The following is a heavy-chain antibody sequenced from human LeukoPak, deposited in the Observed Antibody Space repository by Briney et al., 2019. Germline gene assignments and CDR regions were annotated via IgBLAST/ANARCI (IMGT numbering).Heavy chain of an antibody. D-gene: IGHD3-3*01. Sequence: KPSETLSLTCTVPGGSISSYYWSWIRQPPGKGLEWGGYIYYSGSTNYNPSLKRRVTISVDTSKNQFSLKLSSVTAADTAVHYCAVGNYDFWSGPPNYWGQGTLVTVSS. J-gene: IGHJ4*02. CDR3: AVGNYDFWSGPPNY. CDR2: IYYSGST. CDR1: GGSISSYY. V-gene: IGHV4-59*01.